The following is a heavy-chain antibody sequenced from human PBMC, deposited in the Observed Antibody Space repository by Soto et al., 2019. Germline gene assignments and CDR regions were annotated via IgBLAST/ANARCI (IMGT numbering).Heavy chain of an antibody. D-gene: IGHD6-19*01. J-gene: IGHJ3*02. V-gene: IGHV1-2*04. CDR1: GYTFTGYY. CDR3: ARYRYSSGWYGDDAFDI. CDR2: INPNSGGT. Sequence: ASVKVSCKASGYTFTGYYMHWVRQAPGQGLEWMGWINPNSGGTNYVQKFQGWVTMTRDTSISTAYMELSRLRSDDTAVYYCARYRYSSGWYGDDAFDIWGQGTMVTVSS.